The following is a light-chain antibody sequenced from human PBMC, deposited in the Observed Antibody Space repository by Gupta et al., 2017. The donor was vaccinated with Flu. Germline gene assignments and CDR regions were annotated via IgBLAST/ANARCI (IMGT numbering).Light chain of an antibody. Sequence: GDRVTITCRASQGISNYLAWYQQKPGKVPKLLIYAASTLQSGVPSRFSGSGSGTDFTLTISSRQPEDVATYYCQKYNSAPRVFGPGTKVDIK. CDR1: QGISNY. CDR3: QKYNSAPRV. V-gene: IGKV1-27*01. CDR2: AAS. J-gene: IGKJ3*01.